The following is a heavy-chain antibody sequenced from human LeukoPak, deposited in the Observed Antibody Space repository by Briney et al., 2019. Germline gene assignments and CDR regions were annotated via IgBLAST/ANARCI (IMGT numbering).Heavy chain of an antibody. Sequence: GGSLRLSCAASGFTFSNYGMSWVRQAAGKGLEWVSAISDSGSSTYYADSVKGRFTVSRDNSKNTLYLQMSSLRAEDTAVYYCAKDHPYYYDSSGSGDAFDIWGQGTMVTVSS. J-gene: IGHJ3*02. CDR1: GFTFSNYG. D-gene: IGHD3-22*01. V-gene: IGHV3-23*01. CDR3: AKDHPYYYDSSGSGDAFDI. CDR2: ISDSGSST.